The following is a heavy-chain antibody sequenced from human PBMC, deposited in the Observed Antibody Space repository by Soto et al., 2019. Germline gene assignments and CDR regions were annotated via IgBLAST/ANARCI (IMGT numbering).Heavy chain of an antibody. CDR2: ISYDGSNK. CDR1: GITFSSYG. D-gene: IGHD1-26*01. J-gene: IGHJ5*02. CDR3: AIDPSGGYGENWFDP. Sequence: QVQLVESGGGVVQPGRSLRLSCAASGITFSSYGMHWVRQAPGKGLEWVAVISYDGSNKHYADSVKGRFTISRDNSKNTLYLQINSLRAEDTAVSYCAIDPSGGYGENWFDPWGQGTLATVSS. V-gene: IGHV3-30*03.